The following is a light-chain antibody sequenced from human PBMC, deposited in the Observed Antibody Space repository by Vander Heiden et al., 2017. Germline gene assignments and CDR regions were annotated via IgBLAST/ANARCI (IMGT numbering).Light chain of an antibody. J-gene: IGLJ2*01. CDR1: SSNIGSTY. CDR2: DNN. Sequence: QSVLTQPPSVSAAPGQKVTLSCSGSSSNIGSTYVSWYQQLPGTAPKLRIYDNNKRPSGIPDRFSGSKSGTSATLGITGVQTGDEADYYCGTWDTSLSVVVFGGGTKLTVL. CDR3: GTWDTSLSVVV. V-gene: IGLV1-51*01.